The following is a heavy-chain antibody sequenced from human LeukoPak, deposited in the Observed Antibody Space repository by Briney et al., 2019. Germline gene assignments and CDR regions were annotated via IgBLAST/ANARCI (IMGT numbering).Heavy chain of an antibody. J-gene: IGHJ6*02. Sequence: MTSETLSLTCTVSGYSISNGYYWGWIRQPPGKGLEWIGSIYHSGSIYYNPSLRSRVTISVDRSKNQFSLKLSSMTVADTAVYYCARDRALVPITMVRGVSFPDYYYGMDVWGQGTTVTVSS. CDR3: ARDRALVPITMVRGVSFPDYYYGMDV. CDR2: IYHSGSI. D-gene: IGHD3-10*01. CDR1: GYSISNGYY. V-gene: IGHV4-38-2*02.